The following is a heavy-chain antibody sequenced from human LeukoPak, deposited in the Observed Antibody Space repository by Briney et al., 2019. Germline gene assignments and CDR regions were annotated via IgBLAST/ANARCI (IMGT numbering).Heavy chain of an antibody. CDR3: ARGGVVIATPFY. Sequence: SETLSLTCTVSGGSISSYYWSWIRQPPGKGLEWIGYIYYSGSTNYNPSLKSRVTISVDTSKNQFSLKLSSATAADTAVYYCARGGVVIATPFYWGQGTLVTVSS. V-gene: IGHV4-59*01. CDR1: GGSISSYY. CDR2: IYYSGST. D-gene: IGHD2-21*01. J-gene: IGHJ4*02.